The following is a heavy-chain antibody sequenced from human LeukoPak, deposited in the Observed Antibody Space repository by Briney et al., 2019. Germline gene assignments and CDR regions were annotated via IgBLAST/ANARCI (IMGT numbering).Heavy chain of an antibody. CDR1: GDNLTGYY. CDR3: AREADSSFDY. D-gene: IGHD2-21*01. CDR2: INPDTGDT. Sequence: ASVKVSCKASGDNLTGYYIHWVRQAPGQGLEWMGWINPDTGDTNYAQRFQGRVTMTRDTSISTAYMELSRLRSDDTAVYYCAREADSSFDYWGQGTLVTVSS. V-gene: IGHV1-2*02. J-gene: IGHJ4*02.